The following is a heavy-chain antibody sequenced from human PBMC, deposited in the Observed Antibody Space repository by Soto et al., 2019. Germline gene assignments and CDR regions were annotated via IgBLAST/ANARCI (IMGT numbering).Heavy chain of an antibody. CDR2: TYYRSKWYN. CDR3: AGVDSFSGMDV. CDR1: GNSVSSNSAA. D-gene: IGHD2-21*01. Sequence: SQTLSLTCVISGNSVSSNSAAWIWIRQSPSRGLEWLGRTYYRSKWYNDYAVSVKSRITINPDTSKNQFSLHLDSVIPEDTAVYYCAGVDSFSGMDVWGQGTPVXV. V-gene: IGHV6-1*01. J-gene: IGHJ6*02.